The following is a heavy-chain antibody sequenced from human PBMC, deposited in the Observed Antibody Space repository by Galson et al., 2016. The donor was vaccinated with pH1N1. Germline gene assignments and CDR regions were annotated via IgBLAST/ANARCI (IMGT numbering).Heavy chain of an antibody. V-gene: IGHV3-7*01. CDR1: GFTFRDYL. Sequence: SLRLSCAASGFTFRDYLMSWARQAPGKGLEWVANIKQDGSEKYYVDSVKGRFTISRDNAKSSLYLQMISLRAEDTAVYYCVRGHDYGDSATSHYYNGMDVWGQGTTVTVSS. D-gene: IGHD4-17*01. J-gene: IGHJ6*02. CDR3: VRGHDYGDSATSHYYNGMDV. CDR2: IKQDGSEK.